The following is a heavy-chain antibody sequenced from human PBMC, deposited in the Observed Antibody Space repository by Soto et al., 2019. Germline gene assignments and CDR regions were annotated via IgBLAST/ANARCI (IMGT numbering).Heavy chain of an antibody. CDR3: ASSFTSSQWRYGMDV. Sequence: QVQLVQSGAEVKKPGASVKVSCKASGYTFSNYGFCWVRQARGQRLEWMGWISAYNGNTNYAQKTPGRVTRTTDTSTGTAYMELRSLRSYDTAVYFCASSFTSSQWRYGMDVWGQGTTVTVSS. D-gene: IGHD2-2*01. CDR2: ISAYNGNT. CDR1: GYTFSNYG. J-gene: IGHJ6*02. V-gene: IGHV1-18*01.